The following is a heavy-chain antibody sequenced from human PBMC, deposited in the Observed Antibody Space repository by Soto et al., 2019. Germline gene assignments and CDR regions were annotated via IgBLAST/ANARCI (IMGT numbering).Heavy chain of an antibody. Sequence: SETLSLTCAVYGGSFSGYYWSWIRQPPGKGLEWIGEINHSGSTNYNPSLKSRVTISVDTSKNQFYLKLSSVTAADTAVYYCARGGFRSDYTWLDPWGQGTLVTASS. J-gene: IGHJ5*02. V-gene: IGHV4-34*01. CDR1: GGSFSGYY. CDR2: INHSGST. D-gene: IGHD3-3*01. CDR3: ARGGFRSDYTWLDP.